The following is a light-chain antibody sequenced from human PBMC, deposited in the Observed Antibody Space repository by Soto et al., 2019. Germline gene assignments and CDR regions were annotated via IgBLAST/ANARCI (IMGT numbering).Light chain of an antibody. CDR1: QSVSSTY. CDR2: GAS. J-gene: IGKJ5*01. CDR3: QQYGTSPRT. Sequence: IELTQSPGTLSLSPGERATLSCRASQSVSSTYLAWYQQKPGQAPRLLIYGASSRATGIPDRFSGSGSGTDFTLTISRLEPEDFAVYFCQQYGTSPRTFGQGTRLEI. V-gene: IGKV3-20*01.